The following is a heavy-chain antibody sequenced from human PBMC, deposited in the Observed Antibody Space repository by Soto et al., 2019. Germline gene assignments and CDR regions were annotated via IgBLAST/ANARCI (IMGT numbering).Heavy chain of an antibody. J-gene: IGHJ4*02. CDR1: GGTFSSHG. Sequence: QVQLVQSGTVVQRRGSSVKVSCQASGGTFSSHGMAWVRQAPGQGLEWMGGIIPTFGTPTYAPKFQGRVTITADKAKNTAYMDLSSLRSEDTGVYYCASERSAQYFDFWGQGTLITVSS. D-gene: IGHD1-26*01. CDR3: ASERSAQYFDF. CDR2: IIPTFGTP. V-gene: IGHV1-69*06.